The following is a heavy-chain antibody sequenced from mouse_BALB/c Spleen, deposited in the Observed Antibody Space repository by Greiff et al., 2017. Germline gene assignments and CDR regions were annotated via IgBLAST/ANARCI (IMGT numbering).Heavy chain of an antibody. Sequence: VKDRFTISRDDSQSMLYLQMNNLKTEDTAMYYCVRYGNYGDYAMDYWGQGTSVTVSS. J-gene: IGHJ4*01. V-gene: IGHV10S3*01. CDR3: VRYGNYGDYAMDY. D-gene: IGHD2-1*01.